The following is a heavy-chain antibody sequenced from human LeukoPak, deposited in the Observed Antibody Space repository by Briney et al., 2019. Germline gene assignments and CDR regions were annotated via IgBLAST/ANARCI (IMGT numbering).Heavy chain of an antibody. D-gene: IGHD1-1*01. Sequence: SETLSLTCNVSGGSISSGGYYWSWIRQHPGKGLEWIGSIYYSGSTNYNPSLQGRVTISLDTSRNQFSLKLSSVTAADTAVYYCASGDNDPLFDYWGQGTLVTVSS. V-gene: IGHV4-31*03. CDR2: IYYSGST. CDR3: ASGDNDPLFDY. CDR1: GGSISSGGYY. J-gene: IGHJ4*02.